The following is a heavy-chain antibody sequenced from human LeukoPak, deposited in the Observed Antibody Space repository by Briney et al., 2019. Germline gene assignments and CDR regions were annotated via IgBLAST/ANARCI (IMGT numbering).Heavy chain of an antibody. CDR1: RGTFSRYA. Sequence: AVKVSCKASRGTFSRYAISCVRQAPGQGVEWMVGIILIFGTANYAQNLQGRVTITADKSTSTAYMELSSLRSEDTAVYYCAGQIAAAADHTPLDYWGQGNLVTVSS. J-gene: IGHJ4*02. D-gene: IGHD6-13*01. V-gene: IGHV1-69*06. CDR2: IILIFGTA. CDR3: AGQIAAAADHTPLDY.